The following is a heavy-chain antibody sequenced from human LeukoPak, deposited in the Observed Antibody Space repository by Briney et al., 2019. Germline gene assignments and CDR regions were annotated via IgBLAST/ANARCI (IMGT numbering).Heavy chain of an antibody. Sequence: SETLSLTCTVSGGSVSSYYWNWLRQPPGKGLEWIGYISNSGSGSTKYNPSLESRVTMSVETSKNQFSLKLSSVTAADTAVYCCAKGYTYYYDSSGYSPNFDYWGQGTLVTVSS. CDR2: ISNSGSGST. V-gene: IGHV4-59*02. J-gene: IGHJ4*02. D-gene: IGHD3-22*01. CDR1: GGSVSSYY. CDR3: AKGYTYYYDSSGYSPNFDY.